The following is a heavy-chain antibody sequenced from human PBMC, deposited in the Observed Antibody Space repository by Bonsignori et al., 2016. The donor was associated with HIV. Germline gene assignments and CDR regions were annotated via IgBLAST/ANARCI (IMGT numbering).Heavy chain of an antibody. J-gene: IGHJ5*02. CDR2: IYTSGST. V-gene: IGHV4-61*02. CDR3: ASEGHFWSGYRNFRGWFDP. Sequence: GKGLEWIGRIYTSGSTNYNPSLKSRVTISVDTSKNQFSLKLSSVTAADTAVYYCASEGHFWSGYRNFRGWFDPWGQGTLVTVSS. D-gene: IGHD3-3*02.